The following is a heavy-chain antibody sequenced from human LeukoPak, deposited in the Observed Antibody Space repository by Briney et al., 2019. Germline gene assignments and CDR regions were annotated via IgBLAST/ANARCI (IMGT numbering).Heavy chain of an antibody. CDR3: AHSAGLNAFDI. Sequence: GASVKVSCKTSGYTFDGYGISWVRQAPGKGLEWMGGFDPEDVGETIYAPKFQGRVTMTEDTSTDTSYMELSSLIFDDTAVYYCAHSAGLNAFDIWGQGTLVTVSS. CDR2: FDPEDVGET. CDR1: GYTFDGYG. D-gene: IGHD2-15*01. V-gene: IGHV1-24*01. J-gene: IGHJ3*02.